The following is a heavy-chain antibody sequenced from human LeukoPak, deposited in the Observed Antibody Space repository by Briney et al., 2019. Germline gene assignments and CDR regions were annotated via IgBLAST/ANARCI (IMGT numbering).Heavy chain of an antibody. CDR2: ISYNGRTQ. Sequence: GGSLRLSCVDSGFTFSTYAVHWVRQAPGKGLEWVAVISYNGRTQYYADSLKGRFTISRDNSKNTLYLQMNSLTTEDTAVYYCARDGPGLGTNAFDAWGQGTMVSVSS. J-gene: IGHJ3*01. D-gene: IGHD7-27*01. CDR3: ARDGPGLGTNAFDA. CDR1: GFTFSTYA. V-gene: IGHV3-30*04.